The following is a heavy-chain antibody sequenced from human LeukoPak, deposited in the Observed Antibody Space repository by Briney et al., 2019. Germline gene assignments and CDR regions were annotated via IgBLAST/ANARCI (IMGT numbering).Heavy chain of an antibody. J-gene: IGHJ4*02. CDR3: ARGDGYTPHYFDY. D-gene: IGHD3-16*01. Sequence: SETLSLTCTVSGGSISSYYWSWIRQPPGKGLEWIGRIYTSGSTNYNPSLKSRVTISVDTSKNQFSLKLSSGTAADTAVYYCARGDGYTPHYFDYWGQGTLVTVPS. V-gene: IGHV4-4*08. CDR2: IYTSGST. CDR1: GGSISSYY.